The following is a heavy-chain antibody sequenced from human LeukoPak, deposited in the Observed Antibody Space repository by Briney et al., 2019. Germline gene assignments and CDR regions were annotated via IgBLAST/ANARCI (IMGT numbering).Heavy chain of an antibody. Sequence: GGSLRLSCAASGFTFSSYEMNWVRQAPGKGLEWVSYISSSGSTIYYADSVKGRFTISRDNAKNSLYLQMNSLRAEDTAVYYCARGRNHWDPVGASVDYWGRGTLVTVSS. CDR3: ARGRNHWDPVGASVDY. V-gene: IGHV3-48*03. J-gene: IGHJ4*02. CDR2: ISSSGSTI. D-gene: IGHD1-26*01. CDR1: GFTFSSYE.